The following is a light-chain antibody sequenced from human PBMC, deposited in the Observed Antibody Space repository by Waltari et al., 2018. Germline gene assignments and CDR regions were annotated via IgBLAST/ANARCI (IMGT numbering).Light chain of an antibody. CDR1: QSVSSN. CDR2: DAS. CDR3: QQYNNWPFT. V-gene: IGKV3-15*01. J-gene: IGKJ3*01. Sequence: EITMTQSPATLSVSPGERATLSCRAGQSVSSNLAWYQHKPGQRPRLLIYDASTRPTGIPARFSGSGSGTDFTLTISNLQSEDFAVYCCQQYNNWPFTFGPGAKVDIK.